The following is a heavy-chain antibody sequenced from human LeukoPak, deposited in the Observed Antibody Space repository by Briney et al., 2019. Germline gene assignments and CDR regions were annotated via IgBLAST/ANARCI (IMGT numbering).Heavy chain of an antibody. D-gene: IGHD6-13*01. CDR1: GGSISSDDYY. J-gene: IGHJ4*02. V-gene: IGHV4-31*03. CDR2: IYYSGHT. Sequence: SQTLSLTCTVSGGSISSDDYYWSWIRQHPGKGLEWIGYIYYSGHTFYNPSLRSRVTISVDTSKNQFSLKLSSVTAADTAVYYCARADSSSWHFDYWGQGTLVTVSS. CDR3: ARADSSSWHFDY.